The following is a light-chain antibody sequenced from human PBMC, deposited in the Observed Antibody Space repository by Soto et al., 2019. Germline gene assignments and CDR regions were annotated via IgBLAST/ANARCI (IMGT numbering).Light chain of an antibody. CDR3: QQYGSSPPDT. Sequence: EIVLTQSPDTLSLSPGQRATLSCRASQSVRSDYFAWYQQKPGQAPRLLIYGASSRATGIPDRFSGSGSGTDFTLTISRLEPEDFAVYYCQQYGSSPPDTFGGGTKVDIK. CDR2: GAS. CDR1: QSVRSDY. J-gene: IGKJ4*01. V-gene: IGKV3-20*01.